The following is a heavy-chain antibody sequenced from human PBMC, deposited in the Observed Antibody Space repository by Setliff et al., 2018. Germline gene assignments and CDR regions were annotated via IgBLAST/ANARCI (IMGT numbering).Heavy chain of an antibody. V-gene: IGHV1-18*01. CDR1: GYTFSNYG. Sequence: ASVKVSCKASGYTFSNYGVTWVRQAPGQGLEWMGWVTIYNGNTKYAQNLQGRLTLTTDISTSTAYMGLGSLTTDDTAIYYCARVESMVRGKNILRHFDYWGQGTQVTVSS. CDR2: VTIYNGNT. CDR3: ARVESMVRGKNILRHFDY. D-gene: IGHD3-10*01. J-gene: IGHJ4*02.